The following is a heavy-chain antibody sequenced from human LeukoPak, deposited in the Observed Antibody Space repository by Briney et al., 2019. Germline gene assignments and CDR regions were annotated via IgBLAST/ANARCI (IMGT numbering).Heavy chain of an antibody. V-gene: IGHV3-48*03. J-gene: IGHJ6*02. CDR2: VSKNGDSI. CDR3: ARDSRYNTHYYYGMDV. CDR1: GFTFSSYE. D-gene: IGHD3-3*01. Sequence: GGSLRLSCAASGFTFSSYEMNWVRQAPGKGLEWVSYVSKNGDSIYYADSVKGRFTISRDNAKNSLYLQMNSLRAEDTAVYYCARDSRYNTHYYYGMDVWGQGTTVTVSS.